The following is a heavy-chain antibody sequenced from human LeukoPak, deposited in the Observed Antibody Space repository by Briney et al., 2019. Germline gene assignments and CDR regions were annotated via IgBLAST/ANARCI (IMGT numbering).Heavy chain of an antibody. CDR1: GYTLTELS. V-gene: IGHV1-24*01. CDR3: ASFLGVAGTVYYYYGMDV. Sequence: GASVKVSCKVSGYTLTELSMHWVRQAPGKGLEWMGGFDPEDGETIYAQKFQGRVTMTEDTSTDTAYMELSSLRSEDTAVYYCASFLGVAGTVYYYYGMDVWGQGTTVTVSS. J-gene: IGHJ6*02. CDR2: FDPEDGET. D-gene: IGHD6-19*01.